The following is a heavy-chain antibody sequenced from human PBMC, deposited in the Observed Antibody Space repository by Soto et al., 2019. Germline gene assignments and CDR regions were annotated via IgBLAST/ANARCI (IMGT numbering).Heavy chain of an antibody. V-gene: IGHV3-21*01. D-gene: IGHD4-17*01. CDR1: GFTFSRYS. Sequence: GGSLRLSCAASGFTFSRYSMNWVRQAPGKGLEWVSSISSSSSYIYYADSVKGRFTISRDNAKNSLYLQMNSLRAEDTAVYYCARVRTTVTYDFDYWGQGTLVTVSS. CDR2: ISSSSSYI. J-gene: IGHJ4*02. CDR3: ARVRTTVTYDFDY.